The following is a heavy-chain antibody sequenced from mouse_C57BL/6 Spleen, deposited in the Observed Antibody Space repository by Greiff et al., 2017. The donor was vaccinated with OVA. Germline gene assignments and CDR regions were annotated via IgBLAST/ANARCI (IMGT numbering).Heavy chain of an antibody. D-gene: IGHD1-1*01. CDR3: ARRTTVVANPWYFDV. J-gene: IGHJ1*03. CDR2: IYPGDGDT. V-gene: IGHV1-82*01. Sequence: VMLVESGPELVKPGASVKISCKASGYAFSSSWMNWVKQRPGKGLEWIGRIYPGDGDTNYNGKFKGKATLTADKSSSTAYMQLSSLTSEDSAVYFCARRTTVVANPWYFDVWGTGTTVTVSS. CDR1: GYAFSSSW.